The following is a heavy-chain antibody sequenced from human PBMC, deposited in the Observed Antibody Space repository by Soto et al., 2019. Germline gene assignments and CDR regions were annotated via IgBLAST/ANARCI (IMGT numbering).Heavy chain of an antibody. Sequence: EVQLVESGGGLVQPGGSLRLSCAASGFTFSSYSMNWVRQAPGKGLEWVSSISSSSSYIYYADSVKGRFTISRDNAKNSLYLQMNSLRAEDTAVYYCARAPSGYGISFFDYWGQGTLVTVSS. V-gene: IGHV3-21*01. D-gene: IGHD5-12*01. CDR3: ARAPSGYGISFFDY. CDR1: GFTFSSYS. J-gene: IGHJ4*02. CDR2: ISSSSSYI.